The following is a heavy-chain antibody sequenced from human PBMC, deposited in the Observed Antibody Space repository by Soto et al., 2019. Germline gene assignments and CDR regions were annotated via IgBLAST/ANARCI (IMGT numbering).Heavy chain of an antibody. CDR1: WVSLTTRSMC. J-gene: IGHJ4*02. V-gene: IGHV2-70*01. CDR2: IDWDGDT. D-gene: IGHD3-3*01. Sequence: SGPTLVNSTQTLTLTCTFSWVSLTTRSMCVSWIRQSPGKALEWLALIDWDGDTYYSTSLKTRLTISRDTSTNQVVLTMTNLDPADTATYVCARSLNYDFWTGYFFDFWGQGALVTVSS. CDR3: ARSLNYDFWTGYFFDF.